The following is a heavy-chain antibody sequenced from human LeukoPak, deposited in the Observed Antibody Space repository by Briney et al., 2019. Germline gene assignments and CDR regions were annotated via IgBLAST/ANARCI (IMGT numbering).Heavy chain of an antibody. CDR2: ISGSGGST. CDR1: GFTFTSYA. J-gene: IGHJ4*02. D-gene: IGHD6-19*01. V-gene: IGHV3-23*01. CDR3: AKYEQSSGWSFDY. Sequence: GGSLRLSCAASGFTFTSYAMSWVRQAPGKGLEWVSAISGSGGSTYYADSVKGRFTISRDNSKNTLYLQMNSLTAEDTAVYYRAKYEQSSGWSFDYWGQGTLVTVSS.